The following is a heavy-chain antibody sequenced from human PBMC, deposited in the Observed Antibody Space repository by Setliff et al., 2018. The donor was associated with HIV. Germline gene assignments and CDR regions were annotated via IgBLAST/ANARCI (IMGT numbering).Heavy chain of an antibody. CDR2: ISTNGGT. J-gene: IGHJ1*01. CDR1: GGSISSGHYF. Sequence: PSETLSLTCSVSGGSISSGHYFWSWIRQPAGKGLEWIGRISTNGGTNYNPSLKSRVTISVDTSKNQFSLKLSSVTAADTAIYYCAREDSSSWYSSLSFWGQGTLVTVS. CDR3: AREDSSSWYSSLSF. D-gene: IGHD6-13*01. V-gene: IGHV4-61*02.